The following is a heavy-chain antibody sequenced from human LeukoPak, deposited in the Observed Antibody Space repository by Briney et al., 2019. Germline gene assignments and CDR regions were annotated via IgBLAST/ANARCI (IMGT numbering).Heavy chain of an antibody. J-gene: IGHJ6*03. D-gene: IGHD2-8*01. CDR1: GFTLSSYG. V-gene: IGHV3-30*02. Sequence: PGGSLRLSCEVSGFTLSSYGMHWVRQAPGKGLEWVAYIQYDGSNEQYADSVKGRFSISRDSSKNILYLQMNSLRAEDTAVYYCAKDRCSNGIGCYYYYMDVWGKGTTVTISS. CDR2: IQYDGSNE. CDR3: AKDRCSNGIGCYYYYMDV.